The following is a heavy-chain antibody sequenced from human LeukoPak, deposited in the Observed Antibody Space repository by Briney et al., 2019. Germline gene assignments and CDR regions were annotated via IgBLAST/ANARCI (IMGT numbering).Heavy chain of an antibody. CDR2: ISTYDGGT. J-gene: IGHJ4*02. V-gene: IGHV1-18*04. CDR3: ARDVLNRCIGGICHIED. D-gene: IGHD2-15*01. CDR1: VDTFTRYG. Sequence: ASVRVSCMPSVDTFTRYGITCVPETPGQGLEYMLWISTYDGGTYSAQKLQGRVTMTRDTSTNTAYMELRGLRSDDTALYYCARDVLNRCIGGICHIEDWGQGTLVTVSS.